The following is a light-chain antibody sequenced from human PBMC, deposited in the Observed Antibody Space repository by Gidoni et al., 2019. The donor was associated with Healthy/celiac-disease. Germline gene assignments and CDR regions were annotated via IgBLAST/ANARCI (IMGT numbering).Light chain of an antibody. CDR2: DAS. Sequence: DIQMTQSPSTLSASVGDRVPITCRASQSISSWLAWYQQKPGKAPKLLIYDASSLESGVPSRFSGSGSGTEFTLTISSLQPDDFATYYCQQYNSYSWTFGQGTKVEIK. V-gene: IGKV1-5*01. CDR3: QQYNSYSWT. CDR1: QSISSW. J-gene: IGKJ1*01.